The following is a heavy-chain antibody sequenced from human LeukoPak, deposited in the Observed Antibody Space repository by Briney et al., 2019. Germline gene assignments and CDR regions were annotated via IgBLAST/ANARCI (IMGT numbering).Heavy chain of an antibody. CDR1: GFIFSSYA. D-gene: IGHD4-17*01. Sequence: HPGGSLRLSCAASGFIFSSYAMSWVRQPRGEGLGWVSVIGGSGGSTYYADAVKGRITICRDNSKNTLYLQMNSLRAEDTAEYYCAKEGSFGDETYYYYGMDVWGQGTTVTVSS. J-gene: IGHJ6*02. CDR3: AKEGSFGDETYYYYGMDV. V-gene: IGHV3-23*01. CDR2: IGGSGGST.